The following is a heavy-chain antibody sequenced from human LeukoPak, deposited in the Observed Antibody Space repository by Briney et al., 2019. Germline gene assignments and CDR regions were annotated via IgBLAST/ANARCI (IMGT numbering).Heavy chain of an antibody. CDR3: ARFIVVVVAGMDYFDY. D-gene: IGHD2-15*01. CDR1: GGSISSGSYY. Sequence: SETLSLTCTVSGGSISSGSYYWSWIRQPAGKGLEWIGRIYTSGSTNYNPSLKSPVTISVDTSKNQFSLKLSSVTAADTAVYYCARFIVVVVAGMDYFDYWGQGTLVTVSS. V-gene: IGHV4-61*02. J-gene: IGHJ4*02. CDR2: IYTSGST.